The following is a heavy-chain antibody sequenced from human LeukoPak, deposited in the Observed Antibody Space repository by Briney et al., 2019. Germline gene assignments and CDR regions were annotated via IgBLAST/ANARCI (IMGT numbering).Heavy chain of an antibody. CDR1: GFTFSSYA. CDR2: ISGTATST. V-gene: IGHV3-23*01. Sequence: GGSLRLSCAASGFTFSSYAMSWVRQAPGKGLEWVSAISGTATSTYYADSVKGRFTISRDNSKNTLYLQMNSLRAEDTAVYYCAKDIDDYYGSGSLSIDYWGQGTLVTVSS. J-gene: IGHJ4*02. CDR3: AKDIDDYYGSGSLSIDY. D-gene: IGHD3-10*01.